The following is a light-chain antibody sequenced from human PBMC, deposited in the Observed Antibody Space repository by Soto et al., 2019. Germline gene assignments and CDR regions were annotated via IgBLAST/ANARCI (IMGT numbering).Light chain of an antibody. J-gene: IGKJ5*01. CDR1: QSVGSH. Sequence: EIVMTQSTPTLSVSPGERAALSCRASQSVGSHLAWYQQKPGQVPRPLIYDASSRATGIPARFSATGSGTEFTLTITSLQSEDLAVYYCQQYNNWPQITFGQGTRLEI. CDR2: DAS. V-gene: IGKV3-15*01. CDR3: QQYNNWPQIT.